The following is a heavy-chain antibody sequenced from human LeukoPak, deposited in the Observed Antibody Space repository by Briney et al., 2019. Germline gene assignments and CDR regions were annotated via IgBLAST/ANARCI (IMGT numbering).Heavy chain of an antibody. J-gene: IGHJ4*02. Sequence: GASVKVSCKASGYTFTSYGISWVRQAPGQGLEWMGWISAYNGNTNYAQKLQGRVTMTTDTSTSTAYMELRSLRSDDTAVYYCARVDRIAARPGGGDRWFGDDYWGQGTLVTVSS. D-gene: IGHD6-6*01. CDR1: GYTFTSYG. CDR2: ISAYNGNT. V-gene: IGHV1-18*01. CDR3: ARVDRIAARPGGGDRWFGDDY.